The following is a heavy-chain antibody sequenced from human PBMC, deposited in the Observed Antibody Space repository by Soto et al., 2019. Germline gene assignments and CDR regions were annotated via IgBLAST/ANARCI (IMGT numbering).Heavy chain of an antibody. CDR2: INHSGST. CDR3: ARMVKYCSSTSCYSGFDP. V-gene: IGHV4-34*01. J-gene: IGHJ5*02. Sequence: SETLSLTCAAYGGSFSGYYWSWIRQPPGKGLEWIGEINHSGSTNYNPSLKSRVTISVDTSKNQFSLKLSSVTAADTAVYYCARMVKYCSSTSCYSGFDPWGQGTLVTVSS. CDR1: GGSFSGYY. D-gene: IGHD2-2*02.